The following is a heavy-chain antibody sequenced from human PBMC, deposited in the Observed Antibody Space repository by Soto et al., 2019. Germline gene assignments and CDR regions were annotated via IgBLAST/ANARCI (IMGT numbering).Heavy chain of an antibody. CDR1: GYTFTSYG. J-gene: IGHJ4*02. V-gene: IGHV1-18*01. D-gene: IGHD3-16*02. CDR3: ARSDDYIWGSYRRGTDFDY. CDR2: ISAYNGNT. Sequence: ASVKVSCKASGYTFTSYGISWVRQAPGQGLEWMGWISAYNGNTNYAQKLQGRVTMTTDTSTSTAYMELRSLRSDDTAVYYCARSDDYIWGSYRRGTDFDYWGQGTLVTVSS.